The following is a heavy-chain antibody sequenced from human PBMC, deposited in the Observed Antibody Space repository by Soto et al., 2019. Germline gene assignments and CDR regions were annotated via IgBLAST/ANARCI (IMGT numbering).Heavy chain of an antibody. CDR1: GYSFTNYG. V-gene: IGHV5-10-1*01. Sequence: GESLKISCKGSGYSFTNYGISWVRQRPGKGLEWMGRIDPSDSYTNYSPSFQGHVTISADKSISTAYLQWSSLKASDTAMYYCVRHDKVEPYYYYYYGMDVWGQGTTVTVSS. J-gene: IGHJ6*02. CDR3: VRHDKVEPYYYYYYGMDV. CDR2: IDPSDSYT. D-gene: IGHD5-12*01.